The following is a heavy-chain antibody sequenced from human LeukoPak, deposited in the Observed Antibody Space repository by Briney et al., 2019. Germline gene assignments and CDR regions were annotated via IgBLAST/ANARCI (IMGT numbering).Heavy chain of an antibody. Sequence: ASVKVSCKASGYTFTSYYMHWVRQAPGQGLEWMGIINPSGGSTSYAQKFQGRVTMTRDMSTSTVYMELSSLRSEDTAVYYCARDIGPTATVTRENDYWGQGTLVTVSS. CDR2: INPSGGST. CDR1: GYTFTSYY. CDR3: ARDIGPTATVTRENDY. V-gene: IGHV1-46*01. J-gene: IGHJ4*02. D-gene: IGHD4-11*01.